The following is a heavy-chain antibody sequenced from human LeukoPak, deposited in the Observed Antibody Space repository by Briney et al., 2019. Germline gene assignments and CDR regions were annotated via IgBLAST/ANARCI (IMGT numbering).Heavy chain of an antibody. CDR3: ARAIRYSSSWYEFDY. V-gene: IGHV3-21*04. J-gene: IGHJ4*02. CDR1: GFTFSSYS. CDR2: ISSGSSI. Sequence: GGSLRLSCAASGFTFSSYSMNWVRQAPGKGLEWVSSISSGSSIYYTDSVKGRFTISRDNSKSTLYLQMNSLRAEDTAVYYCARAIRYSSSWYEFDYWGQGTLVTVSS. D-gene: IGHD6-13*01.